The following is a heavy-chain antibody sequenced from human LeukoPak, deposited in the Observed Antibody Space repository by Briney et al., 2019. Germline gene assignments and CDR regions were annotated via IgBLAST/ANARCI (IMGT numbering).Heavy chain of an antibody. CDR3: AKSLPTVTVYYYYGMDV. J-gene: IGHJ6*02. Sequence: AGGSLRLSCAASGFTFSSYAMSWVRQATGKGLEWVSSISGSGGSTYYADSVKGRFTISRDNSKNTLYLQMNSLRAEDTAVYFCAKSLPTVTVYYYYGMDVWGQGTTVTVSS. CDR2: ISGSGGST. CDR1: GFTFSSYA. D-gene: IGHD4-11*01. V-gene: IGHV3-23*01.